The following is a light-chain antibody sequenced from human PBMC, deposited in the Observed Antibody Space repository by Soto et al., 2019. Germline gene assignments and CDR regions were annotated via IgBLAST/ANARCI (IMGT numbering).Light chain of an antibody. Sequence: QSALTQPASVSGSPGQSITISCTGTSSDVGAYNYVSWYQQHPGKPPKLMIYDVSNRPSGVSNRFSGSKSGNTASLTISGPQAEDEADYYCSSYISSSTFVVFGGGTQLTVL. V-gene: IGLV2-14*03. J-gene: IGLJ2*01. CDR3: SSYISSSTFVV. CDR2: DVS. CDR1: SSDVGAYNY.